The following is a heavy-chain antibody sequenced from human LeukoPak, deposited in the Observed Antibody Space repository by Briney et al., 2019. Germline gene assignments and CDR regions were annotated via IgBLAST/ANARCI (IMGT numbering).Heavy chain of an antibody. CDR3: AKAPVTTCRGAFCYPFDY. Sequence: SGGSLRLSCAASGFTFSSYGMSWVRQAPGKGLECVSAISGSGGSTYYADSVKGRFTISRDSSKNTLFLQMNRLRPEDAAVYYCAKAPVTTCRGAFCYPFDYWGLGTLVTVSS. CDR1: GFTFSSYG. CDR2: ISGSGGST. D-gene: IGHD2-15*01. J-gene: IGHJ4*02. V-gene: IGHV3-23*01.